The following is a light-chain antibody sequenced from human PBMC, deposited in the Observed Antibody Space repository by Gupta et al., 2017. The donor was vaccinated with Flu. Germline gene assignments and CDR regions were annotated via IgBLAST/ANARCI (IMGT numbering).Light chain of an antibody. J-gene: IGKJ2*02. CDR1: QSLVYKNGITY. Sequence: DVVMSQSPLSLSVTLGQAASISCRSSQSLVYKNGITYLTWLQQRPGQPPRRLIYEGSKRDSGVSDRFSGGGALNDFTLKSSRGEDEDVGVYYGIRGTPPWTFGQGTKMEI. V-gene: IGKV2-30*01. CDR3: IRGTPPWT. CDR2: EGS.